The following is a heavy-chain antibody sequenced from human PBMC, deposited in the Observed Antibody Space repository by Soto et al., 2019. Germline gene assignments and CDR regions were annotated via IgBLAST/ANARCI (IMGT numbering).Heavy chain of an antibody. CDR2: ISGSGGST. CDR3: AKDLNYGDPYNWFDP. J-gene: IGHJ5*02. V-gene: IGHV3-23*01. Sequence: GGSLILSCAASGFTFSSYAMSWVRQAPGKGLEWVSAISGSGGSTYYADSVKGRFTISRDNSKNTLYLQMNSLRAEDTAVYYCAKDLNYGDPYNWFDPWGQGTLVTVSS. D-gene: IGHD4-17*01. CDR1: GFTFSSYA.